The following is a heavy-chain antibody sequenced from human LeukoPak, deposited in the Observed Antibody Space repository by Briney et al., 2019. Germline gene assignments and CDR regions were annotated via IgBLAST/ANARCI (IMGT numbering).Heavy chain of an antibody. CDR1: GFTFSSYW. V-gene: IGHV3-7*01. J-gene: IGHJ3*02. Sequence: PGGSLRLSCAASGFTFSSYWMSWVRQAPGKGLEWVANIKQDGSEKYYVDSVKGRFTISRDNAKNSLYLQMNSLRAEDTAVYYCASATLAYCGGDCYFIAAFDIWGQGTMVTVSS. CDR2: IKQDGSEK. CDR3: ASATLAYCGGDCYFIAAFDI. D-gene: IGHD2-21*02.